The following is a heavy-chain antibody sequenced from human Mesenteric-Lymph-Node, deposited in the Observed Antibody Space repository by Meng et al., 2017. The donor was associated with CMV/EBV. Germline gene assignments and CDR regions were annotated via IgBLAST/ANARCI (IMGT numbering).Heavy chain of an antibody. Sequence: GESLKISCAASGFTFSSYSMNWVRQAPGKGLEWVSSISSSSSYIYYADSVKGRFTISRDNSKNTLYLQMNSLRAEDTAVYYCAKEMPTGTTDYWGQGTLVTVSS. CDR3: AKEMPTGTTDY. D-gene: IGHD1-7*01. V-gene: IGHV3-21*04. J-gene: IGHJ4*02. CDR1: GFTFSSYS. CDR2: ISSSSSYI.